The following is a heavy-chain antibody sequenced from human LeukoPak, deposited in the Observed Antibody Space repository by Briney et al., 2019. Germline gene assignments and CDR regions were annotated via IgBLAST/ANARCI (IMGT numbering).Heavy chain of an antibody. Sequence: SETLSLTCTISADSITSHYWSWIRQPPGRGLEWIGYVHYSGTTNYSPSLKSRVTISLDTSRNQLSLDLRLVTAADTAVYYCARIAEDNSLDYWGQGTRLTVSS. V-gene: IGHV4-59*11. J-gene: IGHJ4*02. D-gene: IGHD2-21*01. CDR3: ARIAEDNSLDY. CDR1: ADSITSHY. CDR2: VHYSGTT.